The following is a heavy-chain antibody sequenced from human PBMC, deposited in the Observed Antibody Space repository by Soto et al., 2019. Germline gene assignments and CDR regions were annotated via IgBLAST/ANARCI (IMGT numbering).Heavy chain of an antibody. Sequence: GASVKVSCKASGYSFTDYHIHWVRQAPGQGLEWMGNIIPMFPTPKYAQKFQGRVTVTADESTSTASMELSSLRSEDTAVYYCARVSSAYGMDVWGQGTTVTVSS. CDR3: ARVSSAYGMDV. CDR1: GYSFTDYH. V-gene: IGHV1-69*13. J-gene: IGHJ6*02. D-gene: IGHD6-6*01. CDR2: IIPMFPTP.